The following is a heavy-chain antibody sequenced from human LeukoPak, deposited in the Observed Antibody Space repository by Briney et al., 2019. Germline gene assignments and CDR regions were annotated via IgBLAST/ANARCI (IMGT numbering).Heavy chain of an antibody. D-gene: IGHD2-2*01. CDR2: ISYDGSNK. V-gene: IGHV3-30*01. J-gene: IGHJ4*02. Sequence: GGSLRLSCAASGFTFSSYAMHWVRQAPGKGLEWVAVISYDGSNKYYADSVKGRFTISRDNSKNTLYLQMNSLRAEDTAVYYCAGESYCSSTSCPPDYWGQGTLVTVSS. CDR1: GFTFSSYA. CDR3: AGESYCSSTSCPPDY.